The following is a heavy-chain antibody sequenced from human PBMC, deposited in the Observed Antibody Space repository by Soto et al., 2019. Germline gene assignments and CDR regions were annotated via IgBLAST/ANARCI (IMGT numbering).Heavy chain of an antibody. V-gene: IGHV3-30-3*01. CDR3: ARGPRLVSSPPYNWLDP. Sequence: GGSLRLSCAPSGLTFSSYAMHWVRQAPGKGLEWVAVISYDGSNKYYADSVEGRFTISRDNSKNTLYLQMNSLRAEDTAVYYCARGPRLVSSPPYNWLDPWGQGTLVTVSS. CDR2: ISYDGSNK. D-gene: IGHD3-9*01. J-gene: IGHJ5*02. CDR1: GLTFSSYA.